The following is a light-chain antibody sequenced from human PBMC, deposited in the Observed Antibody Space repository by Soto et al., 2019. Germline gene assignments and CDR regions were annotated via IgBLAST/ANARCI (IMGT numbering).Light chain of an antibody. CDR3: SSYTSSSTYV. CDR1: ISDVGGYNY. V-gene: IGLV2-14*03. Sequence: QSALTQPASVSGSPGQSITISCTGTISDVGGYNYVSWYQQHPGKAPKLMIFDVSNRPSGVSNRFSGSKSGYTASLTISGLQAEDVADYYCSSYTSSSTYVFGTGTKVTVL. J-gene: IGLJ1*01. CDR2: DVS.